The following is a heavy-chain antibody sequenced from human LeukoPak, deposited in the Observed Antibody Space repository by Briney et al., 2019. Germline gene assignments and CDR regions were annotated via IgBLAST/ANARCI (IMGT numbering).Heavy chain of an antibody. J-gene: IGHJ6*02. D-gene: IGHD2-15*01. Sequence: PGLSVRLSCAASGXTFSGYGMHWARQAPGKGLVGVAVLWYDGSNKYYADSVKGRVTISRDNSNNTLYLQMNSLRAEDTAVYYCARRYNVVAATPDYYYGMDVWGQGTTVSVS. CDR3: ARRYNVVAATPDYYYGMDV. V-gene: IGHV3-33*01. CDR2: LWYDGSNK. CDR1: GXTFSGYG.